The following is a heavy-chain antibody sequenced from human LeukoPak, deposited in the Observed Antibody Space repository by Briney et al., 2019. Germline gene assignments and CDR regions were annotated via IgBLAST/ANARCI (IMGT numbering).Heavy chain of an antibody. CDR1: GDSITSVYW. D-gene: IGHD1-20*01. CDR2: ISHSGAT. V-gene: IGHV4-4*02. CDR3: VRGDNCMFDY. J-gene: IGHJ4*02. Sequence: PSETLSLTCAVSGDSITSVYWWSWVRQAPGKGLEWIGEISHSGATKHNPSLKSRVTMSVDKSKNQLSLRVNSMTAADAAVYYCVRGDNCMFDYWGQGTLVTVSS.